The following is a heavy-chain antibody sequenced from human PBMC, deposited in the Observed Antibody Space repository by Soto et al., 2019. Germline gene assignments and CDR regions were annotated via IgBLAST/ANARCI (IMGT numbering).Heavy chain of an antibody. V-gene: IGHV1-69*12. CDR1: GGTFSSYA. J-gene: IGHJ5*02. Sequence: QVQLVQSGAEVKKPGSSVKVSCKASGGTFSSYAITWVRQAHGQGLEWMGGIIPIFGTANYAQKFQARVTITADESTSTAYKELSSLRSEDTAVYYCARDRGPSSGYYPYWFDPWGQGTLVTVSS. CDR2: IIPIFGTA. CDR3: ARDRGPSSGYYPYWFDP. D-gene: IGHD3-22*01.